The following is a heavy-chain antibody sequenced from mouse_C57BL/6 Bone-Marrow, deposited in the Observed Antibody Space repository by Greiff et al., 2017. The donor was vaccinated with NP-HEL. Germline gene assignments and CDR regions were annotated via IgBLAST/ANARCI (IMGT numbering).Heavy chain of an antibody. V-gene: IGHV7-1*01. D-gene: IGHD2-3*01. J-gene: IGHJ4*01. CDR3: ARDARDGYLMGMDY. CDR1: GFTFSDFY. Sequence: EVQVVESGGGLVQSGRSLRLSCATSGFTFSDFYMEWVRQAPGKGLEWIAASRNKANDYTTEYSASVKGRFIVSRDTSQSILYLQMNALRAEDTAIYYCARDARDGYLMGMDYWGQGTSVTVSS. CDR2: SRNKANDYTT.